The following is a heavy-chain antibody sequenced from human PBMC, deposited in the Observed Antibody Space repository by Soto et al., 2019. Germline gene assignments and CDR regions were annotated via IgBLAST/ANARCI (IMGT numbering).Heavy chain of an antibody. CDR3: AKAVKYYDSTGYDAFAV. D-gene: IGHD3-22*01. CDR1: GDSISSYF. V-gene: IGHV4-59*01. Sequence: SETLSLTCTVSGDSISSYFWTWIRQPPGKALEWIGYMFHSGRTNYNPSLTSRVTMSADTSNNQFSLTLTSVTAADTAVYYCAKAVKYYDSTGYDAFAVWGQGIMVT. CDR2: MFHSGRT. J-gene: IGHJ3*01.